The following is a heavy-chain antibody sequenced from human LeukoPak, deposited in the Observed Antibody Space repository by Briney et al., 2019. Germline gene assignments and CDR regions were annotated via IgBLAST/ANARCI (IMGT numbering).Heavy chain of an antibody. Sequence: GESLKISCKGSGYSFTSYWIGWVRQMPGKGLEWMGIIYPGGSDTRYSPSFQGQVTISADKSISTAYLQWSSLKASDTAMYYCARLGIAVAGTPSPAFDYWGQGTLVTVSS. D-gene: IGHD6-19*01. CDR1: GYSFTSYW. CDR3: ARLGIAVAGTPSPAFDY. J-gene: IGHJ4*02. CDR2: IYPGGSDT. V-gene: IGHV5-51*01.